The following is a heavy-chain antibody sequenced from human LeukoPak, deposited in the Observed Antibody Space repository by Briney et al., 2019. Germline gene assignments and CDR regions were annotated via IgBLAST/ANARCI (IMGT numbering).Heavy chain of an antibody. J-gene: IGHJ6*04. Sequence: GGSLRLSCAASGFTFSSYSMNWVRQAPGKGLEWVSSINSRSSYVYYADSVKGRFTISRDNAKNSLYLRMNSLRAEDTAVYYCARGPTMKIYVWGKGTTVTVSS. D-gene: IGHD3-22*01. V-gene: IGHV3-21*01. CDR1: GFTFSSYS. CDR2: INSRSSYV. CDR3: ARGPTMKIYV.